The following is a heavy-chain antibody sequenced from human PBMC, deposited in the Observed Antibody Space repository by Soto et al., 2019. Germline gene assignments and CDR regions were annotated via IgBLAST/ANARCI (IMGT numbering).Heavy chain of an antibody. CDR3: ATSSDWSPLLDY. D-gene: IGHD6-19*01. CDR2: INNGGGT. J-gene: IGHJ4*02. V-gene: IGHV1-2*02. Sequence: ASVKVSCKASRSTFTNFYLHWVRQAPGQRPEWMGWINNGGGTIYAQKFQGRLTMTRDTSITTAYMELSRLSSDDTAFYYCATSSDWSPLLDYWGQGTLLTVSS. CDR1: RSTFTNFY.